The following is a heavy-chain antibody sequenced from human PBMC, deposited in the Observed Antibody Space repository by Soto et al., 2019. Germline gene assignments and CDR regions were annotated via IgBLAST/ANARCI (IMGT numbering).Heavy chain of an antibody. Sequence: QVQLQESGPGLVKPSQTLSLTCTVSGGSISSGGYYWSWIRQHPGEGLEWIGYIYYSGTSYYNPSLKSRVTISVDASKNQLSLKLSSVIGADTAVYYCARRSEYCSGGSSYLAFDYWGQGTLVTVSS. CDR1: GGSISSGGYY. CDR2: IYYSGTS. V-gene: IGHV4-31*03. CDR3: ARRSEYCSGGSSYLAFDY. D-gene: IGHD2-15*01. J-gene: IGHJ4*02.